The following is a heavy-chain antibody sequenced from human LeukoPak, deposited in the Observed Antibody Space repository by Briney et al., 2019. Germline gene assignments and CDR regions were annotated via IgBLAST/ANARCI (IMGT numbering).Heavy chain of an antibody. J-gene: IGHJ4*02. CDR3: AADLSNPRMGASYLDS. Sequence: SVKVSCKASGFTSTNFAVQWVRQARGQRLEWIGWIIVGSGATKCAQDFQERVTITRDLSTSTLYMELRSLTSEDTAVYYCAADLSNPRMGASYLDSWGQGTLVTVSS. CDR1: GFTSTNFA. V-gene: IGHV1-58*01. D-gene: IGHD3-16*01. CDR2: IIVGSGAT.